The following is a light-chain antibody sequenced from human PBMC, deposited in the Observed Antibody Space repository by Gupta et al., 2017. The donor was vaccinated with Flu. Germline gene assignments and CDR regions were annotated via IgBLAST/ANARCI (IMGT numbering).Light chain of an antibody. Sequence: IVMTQSPLSLPVTPGEPASISCRSSQNLLYSTGYNYLDWNLQKPGQSPQLLIYLGSTRASGVPDRFSGSGSGTNLTLRISRVDAEDVGVYYCSQAPQTPPTFGHGTKVDIK. J-gene: IGKJ3*01. CDR3: SQAPQTPPT. CDR2: LGS. CDR1: QNLLYSTGYNY. V-gene: IGKV2-28*01.